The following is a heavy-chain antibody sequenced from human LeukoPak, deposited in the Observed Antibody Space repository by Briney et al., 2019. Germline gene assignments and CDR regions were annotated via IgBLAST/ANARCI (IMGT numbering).Heavy chain of an antibody. V-gene: IGHV3-30*04. CDR3: ARDRSLRTENYYFDY. CDR1: GFTFSSYA. Sequence: TGGSLRLSCAASGFTFSSYAMHWVRQAPGKGLEWVAVISYDGSNKYYADSVKGRFTISRDNSKNTLYLQMNSLRAEDTAVYYCARDRSLRTENYYFDYWGQGTLVTVSS. D-gene: IGHD4-17*01. CDR2: ISYDGSNK. J-gene: IGHJ4*02.